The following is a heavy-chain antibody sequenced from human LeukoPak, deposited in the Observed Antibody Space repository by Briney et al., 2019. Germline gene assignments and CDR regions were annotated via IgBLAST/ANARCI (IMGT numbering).Heavy chain of an antibody. CDR1: GFIFSNYA. CDR3: AKDWSSGIFGSYYFDY. CDR2: IWYDGSNK. D-gene: IGHD3-3*01. V-gene: IGHV3-33*06. J-gene: IGHJ4*02. Sequence: PGGSLRLSCAASGFIFSNYAMHWVRQAPGKGLEWVAVIWYDGSNKYYADSVKGRFTISRDNSKNTLYLQMNSLRAEDTAVYYCAKDWSSGIFGSYYFDYWGQGTLVTVSS.